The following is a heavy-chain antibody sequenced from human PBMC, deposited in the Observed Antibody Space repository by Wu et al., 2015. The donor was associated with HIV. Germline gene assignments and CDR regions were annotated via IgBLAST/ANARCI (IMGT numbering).Heavy chain of an antibody. J-gene: IGHJ4*02. V-gene: IGHV1-2*02. D-gene: IGHD1-26*01. CDR3: ARLQSLSGLYSNADY. CDR2: INPNRGGT. CDR1: GYTFIDYY. Sequence: QVQLVQSGPEVKKPGASVKVSCKASGYTFIDYYIYWVRQAPGRGLEWMGWINPNRGGTKYAQKFRDRVTMTRDTAVSTAYMELNSLRSDDTAVYYCARLQSLSGLYSNADYWGQGTLVTVSS.